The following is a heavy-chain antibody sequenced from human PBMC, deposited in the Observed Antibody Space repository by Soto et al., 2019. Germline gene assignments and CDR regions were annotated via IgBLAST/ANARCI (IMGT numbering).Heavy chain of an antibody. CDR3: ARESIVIQYFDF. Sequence: ASVKVSCKASGYTFTSYGISWVRQAPGQGLEWMGWISAYNGNTSYGQKLQGRVTMTTDTSTSTAYMELRSLRSDDTAVYHCARESIVIQYFDFWCHLPLFTVSS. CDR1: GYTFTSYG. V-gene: IGHV1-18*01. D-gene: IGHD2-21*01. J-gene: IGHJ4*01. CDR2: ISAYNGNT.